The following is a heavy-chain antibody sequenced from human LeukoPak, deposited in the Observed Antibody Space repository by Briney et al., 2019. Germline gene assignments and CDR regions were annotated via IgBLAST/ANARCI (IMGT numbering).Heavy chain of an antibody. J-gene: IGHJ4*02. V-gene: IGHV4-59*01. D-gene: IGHD3-10*01. CDR1: GVSTTNNY. CDR3: ARVSFYSSGSMFVDY. CDR2: MYNTVTT. Sequence: SETLSLTCSVSGVSTTNNYWSWIRQPPGKGLEWIGYMYNTVTTNYNPSLKSRLTMSLDTSKNQFSLKLSSVTAADTAVYYCARVSFYSSGSMFVDYWGPGTLVTVSS.